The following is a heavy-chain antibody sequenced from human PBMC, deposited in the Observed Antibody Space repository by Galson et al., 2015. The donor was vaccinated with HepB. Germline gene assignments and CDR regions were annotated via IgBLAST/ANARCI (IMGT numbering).Heavy chain of an antibody. Sequence: SVKVSCKASGYTFTSYAMNWVRQAPGQGLGWMGWINTNTGNPTYAQGFTGRFVFSFDTSVSTAYLQISSLKAEDTAVYYCARTADFWSDFRDRWFDPWGQGTLVTVSS. V-gene: IGHV7-4-1*02. CDR3: ARTADFWSDFRDRWFDP. J-gene: IGHJ5*02. CDR2: INTNTGNP. D-gene: IGHD3-3*01. CDR1: GYTFTSYA.